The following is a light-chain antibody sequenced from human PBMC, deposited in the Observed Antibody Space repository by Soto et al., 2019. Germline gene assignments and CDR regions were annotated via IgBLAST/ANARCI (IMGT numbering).Light chain of an antibody. CDR1: SSDVGGYDY. CDR3: SSYTGGNPYYV. J-gene: IGLJ1*01. CDR2: EVT. V-gene: IGLV2-8*01. Sequence: QSAMSQPPSASWSPGQAVTISCTGTSSDVGGYDYVSWYQQHPGKAPKLMIYEVTIRPSGVSDRFSGSKSGNTASLTVSGLQAEDEADYYCSSYTGGNPYYVFGTGTKVTAL.